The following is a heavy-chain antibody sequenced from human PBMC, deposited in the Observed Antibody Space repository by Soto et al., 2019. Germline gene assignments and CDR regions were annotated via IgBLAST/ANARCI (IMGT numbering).Heavy chain of an antibody. Sequence: QVQLQESGPGLVKPSQTLSLTCTVSGGSISSGGYYWSWIRQHPGKGLEWIGYIYFSGSTYYNPSLRSRVTISVDTTKNQFSLKLSSVTAADTAVYYCARSPHIQLWSYPSDYWGQGTLVTVSS. CDR2: IYFSGST. D-gene: IGHD5-18*01. CDR1: GGSISSGGYY. V-gene: IGHV4-31*03. J-gene: IGHJ4*02. CDR3: ARSPHIQLWSYPSDY.